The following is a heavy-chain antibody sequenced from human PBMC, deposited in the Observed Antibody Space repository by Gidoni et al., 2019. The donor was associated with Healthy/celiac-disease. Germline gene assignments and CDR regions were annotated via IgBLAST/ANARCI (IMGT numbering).Heavy chain of an antibody. J-gene: IGHJ4*02. CDR3: AKDLGVVVAATPDLFDY. D-gene: IGHD2-15*01. Sequence: EVRLLESGGGLVQPGGSLRLSCAASGFTFSSYAMSWVRQAPGKGLEWVSAISGSGGSTYYADSVKGRFTISRDNSKNTLYLQMNSLRAEDTAVYYCAKDLGVVVAATPDLFDYWGQGTLVTVSS. V-gene: IGHV3-23*01. CDR2: ISGSGGST. CDR1: GFTFSSYA.